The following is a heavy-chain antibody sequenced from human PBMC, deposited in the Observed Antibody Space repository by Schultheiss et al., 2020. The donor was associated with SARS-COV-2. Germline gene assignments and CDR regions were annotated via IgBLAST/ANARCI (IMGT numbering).Heavy chain of an antibody. CDR3: AKDPSRYSSGWFDY. Sequence: GESLKISCVASGFTFSDYSMNWVRQAPGKGLEWVAGISGSGGDTYYSDSVRGRFTISRDNSKNTLYLQMNSLRAEDTAVYYCAKDPSRYSSGWFDYWGQGTLVTVSS. CDR1: GFTFSDYS. V-gene: IGHV3-23*01. CDR2: ISGSGGDT. J-gene: IGHJ4*02. D-gene: IGHD6-19*01.